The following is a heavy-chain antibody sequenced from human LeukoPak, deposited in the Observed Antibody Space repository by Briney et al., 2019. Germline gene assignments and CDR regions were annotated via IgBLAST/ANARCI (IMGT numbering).Heavy chain of an antibody. D-gene: IGHD2-2*02. CDR1: GGSISSYY. V-gene: IGHV4-59*01. Sequence: SETLSLTCTVSGGSISSYYWSWIRQPPGKGLEWIGYIYYSGSTNYKSSLKSRVTISVDTSKNQFSLKLSSVTAADTAVYYCARTGYCSSASCYTASRPYYYYYMDVWGKGTTVTVSS. CDR2: IYYSGST. CDR3: ARTGYCSSASCYTASRPYYYYYMDV. J-gene: IGHJ6*03.